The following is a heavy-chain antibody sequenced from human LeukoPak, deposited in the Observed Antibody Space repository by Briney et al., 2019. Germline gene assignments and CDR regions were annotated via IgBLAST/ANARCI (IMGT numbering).Heavy chain of an antibody. D-gene: IGHD1-26*01. Sequence: GASVKVSCKASGYTFTSYGISWVRQAPGEGLEWMGWISAYNVNTNYAQKLQGRVTMTTDTSTSTAYMELRSLRSDDTAVYYCARVWENCYYGMDVWGQGTTVTVSS. J-gene: IGHJ6*02. CDR3: ARVWENCYYGMDV. CDR1: GYTFTSYG. CDR2: ISAYNVNT. V-gene: IGHV1-18*01.